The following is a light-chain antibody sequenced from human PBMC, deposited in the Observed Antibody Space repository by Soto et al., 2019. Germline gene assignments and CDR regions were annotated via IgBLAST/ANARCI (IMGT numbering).Light chain of an antibody. CDR3: QQSNNWPYT. J-gene: IGKJ2*01. Sequence: EIVMTQSPATLSVSPGGRTTLSCRASRSVGNNLAWYQQKPGQAPRLLIYGASARVTGVPARVSGSGSGTEFTLTISSLQSEDFAVYYCQQSNNWPYTFGQGTKLEIK. V-gene: IGKV3-15*01. CDR1: RSVGNN. CDR2: GAS.